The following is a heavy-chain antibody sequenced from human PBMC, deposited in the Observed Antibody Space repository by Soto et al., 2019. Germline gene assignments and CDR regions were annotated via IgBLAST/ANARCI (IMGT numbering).Heavy chain of an antibody. CDR3: ARSAYGYFSYYYYYGMDV. CDR2: IYYSGST. J-gene: IGHJ6*02. V-gene: IGHV4-30-4*01. Sequence: PSQTLSLTYTVSGVSISNCYYYWSWIHQPPGKGLEWIGYIYYSGSTYYNPSLKGRVTISVDTSKNQFSLKLSSVTAADMAVYYCARSAYGYFSYYYYYGMDVWGQGTTVTVSS. CDR1: GVSISNCYYY. D-gene: IGHD5-18*01.